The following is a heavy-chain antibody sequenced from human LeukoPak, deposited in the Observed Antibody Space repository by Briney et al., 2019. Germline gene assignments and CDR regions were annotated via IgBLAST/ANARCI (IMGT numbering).Heavy chain of an antibody. CDR1: GFTFSTYW. J-gene: IGHJ5*02. D-gene: IGHD2-15*01. Sequence: PGGSLRLSCAASGFTFSTYWMHWVRQSPGKGLVWVSRINMDGTTISYAGSVEGRFTISRDNSKNTLYLQMNSLRAEDTAVYYCARGGRFCSGGSCYNWFDPWGQGTLVTVSS. V-gene: IGHV3-74*01. CDR3: ARGGRFCSGGSCYNWFDP. CDR2: INMDGTTI.